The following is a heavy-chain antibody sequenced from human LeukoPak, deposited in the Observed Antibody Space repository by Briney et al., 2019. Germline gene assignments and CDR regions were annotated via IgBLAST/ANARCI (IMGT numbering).Heavy chain of an antibody. CDR3: AKGLASGDQTDY. Sequence: GGSLRLSCAASGFTVSSNYMSWVRQAPGKGLEWVSVIYSGGNTYYADSVKGRFTISRDNSKNTLYLQMNSLRAEDTAVYYCAKGLASGDQTDYWGQGTLVTVSS. J-gene: IGHJ4*02. D-gene: IGHD7-27*01. CDR2: IYSGGNT. CDR1: GFTVSSNY. V-gene: IGHV3-53*01.